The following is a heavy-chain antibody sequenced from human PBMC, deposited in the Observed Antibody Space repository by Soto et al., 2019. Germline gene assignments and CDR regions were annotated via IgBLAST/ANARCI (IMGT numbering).Heavy chain of an antibody. CDR1: GFTFSSYG. D-gene: IGHD1-26*01. Sequence: QVQLVESGGGVVQPGRSLRLSCAASGFTFSSYGMHWVRQAPGKGLEWVAVIWYNGSNKYYADSVKGRFTIPRDNSKNTLNLQMSSLRAEEAAVYYCARDRGSYTFDYWGQGTLVTVSS. CDR3: ARDRGSYTFDY. V-gene: IGHV3-33*01. CDR2: IWYNGSNK. J-gene: IGHJ4*02.